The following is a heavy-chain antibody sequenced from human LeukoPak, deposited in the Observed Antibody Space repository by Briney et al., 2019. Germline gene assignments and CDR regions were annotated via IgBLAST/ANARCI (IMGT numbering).Heavy chain of an antibody. CDR3: ARDRRGGSNYFDY. CDR2: INHSGST. CDR1: GESFSGYY. Sequence: SETLSLTCAVYGESFSGYYWSWIRQPPGKGLEWIGEINHSGSTNYNPSLKSRVTISVDTSKNQFSLKLSSVTAADTAVYYCARDRRGGSNYFDYWGQGTLVTVSS. V-gene: IGHV4-34*01. J-gene: IGHJ4*02. D-gene: IGHD2-15*01.